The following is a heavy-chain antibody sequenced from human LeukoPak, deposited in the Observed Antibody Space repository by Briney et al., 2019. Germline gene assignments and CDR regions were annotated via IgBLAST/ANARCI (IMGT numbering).Heavy chain of an antibody. J-gene: IGHJ4*02. CDR2: IDSDGSNI. V-gene: IGHV3-74*01. CDR1: GFTFSSYG. D-gene: IGHD3-16*01. Sequence: GGSLRLSCAASGFTFSSYGMSWVRQAPGKGLVWVSHIDSDGSNINYADSVKGRFTISRDDAENTVYLQMNSLTVEDTAVYYCARGGNYVWGHFDYWGQGDLVTVSS. CDR3: ARGGNYVWGHFDY.